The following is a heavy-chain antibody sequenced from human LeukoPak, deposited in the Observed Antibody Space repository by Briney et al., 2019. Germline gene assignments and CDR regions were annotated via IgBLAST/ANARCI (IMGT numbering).Heavy chain of an antibody. J-gene: IGHJ4*02. D-gene: IGHD2-2*01. V-gene: IGHV4-59*01. CDR1: GGSMTSNY. CDR2: IFYSGST. Sequence: SETLSLTCTVSGGSMTSNYWNWIRQPPGKGLEWIGFIFYSGSTNYNPSLKSRVTISVDTSRNQFSLKLSSVTAADTAIYYCARVDCISTSCPADYWGQGTLVTVSS. CDR3: ARVDCISTSCPADY.